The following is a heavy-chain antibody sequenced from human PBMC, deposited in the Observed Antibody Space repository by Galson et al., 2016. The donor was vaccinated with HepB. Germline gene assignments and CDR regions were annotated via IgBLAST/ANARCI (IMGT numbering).Heavy chain of an antibody. CDR2: INHSRST. D-gene: IGHD6-13*01. V-gene: IGHV4-34*01. CDR3: ARVRIASSIDF. Sequence: SETLSLTCAVYDESFSGYYWSWIRQPPGKGLEWIGDINHSRSTNYNPSLKSRVTISADTSKNQVSLKLTSVTAADTAAYYCARVRIASSIDFWGQGILVTVSS. J-gene: IGHJ4*02. CDR1: DESFSGYY.